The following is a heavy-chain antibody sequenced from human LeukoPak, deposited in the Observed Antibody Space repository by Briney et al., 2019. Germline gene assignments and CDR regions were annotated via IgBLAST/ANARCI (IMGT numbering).Heavy chain of an antibody. V-gene: IGHV3-23*01. CDR3: ARQGSSSGYYYYYMDV. D-gene: IGHD6-6*01. CDR2: ISGSGGST. J-gene: IGHJ6*03. Sequence: GGSLRLSCAASGFTFSSYAMSWVRQAPGTGLEWVSAISGSGGSTYYADSVKGRFTISRDNSKNTLYLQMNSLRAEDTAVYYCARQGSSSGYYYYYMDVWGKGTTVTVSS. CDR1: GFTFSSYA.